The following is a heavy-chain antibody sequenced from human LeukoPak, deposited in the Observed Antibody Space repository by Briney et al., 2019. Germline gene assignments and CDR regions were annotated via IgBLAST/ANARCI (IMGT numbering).Heavy chain of an antibody. D-gene: IGHD1-1*01. V-gene: IGHV4-31*03. CDR1: GGSISSGGYY. CDR2: IYYSGST. CDR3: ARGHGVRPTHNGMDV. Sequence: SETLSLTCTVSGGSISSGGYYWSWIRQHPGKGLEWIGYIYYSGSTNYNPSLKSRVTISVDTSKIQFSLKLSSVTAADTAVYYCARGHGVRPTHNGMDVWGQGTTVTVSS. J-gene: IGHJ6*02.